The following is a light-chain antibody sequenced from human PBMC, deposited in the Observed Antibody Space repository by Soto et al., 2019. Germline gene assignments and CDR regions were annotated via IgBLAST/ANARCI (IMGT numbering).Light chain of an antibody. V-gene: IGKV1-6*01. CDR1: QGIRND. CDR3: LQDYKRPLT. Sequence: QLTQSPSSLSASVGDRVTITFPSSQGIRNDLGWYQQKPGKAPKPLIYSASSLQSGVPSRFSGSGSGTDFTLTISSLQTEDFATYYCLQDYKRPLTFGQGTKV. CDR2: SAS. J-gene: IGKJ1*01.